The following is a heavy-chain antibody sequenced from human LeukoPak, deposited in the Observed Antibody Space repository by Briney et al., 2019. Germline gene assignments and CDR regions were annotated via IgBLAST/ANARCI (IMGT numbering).Heavy chain of an antibody. CDR3: ARAVSSGWSYYYYMDV. J-gene: IGHJ6*03. D-gene: IGHD6-19*01. Sequence: GASVKVSCKASGYTFTSYGISWVRQAPGQGLEWMGWISAYNGNTNYAQKLQGRVTMTTDASTSTAYMELRSLRSDDTAVYYCARAVSSGWSYYYYMDVWGKGTTVTVSS. CDR1: GYTFTSYG. V-gene: IGHV1-18*01. CDR2: ISAYNGNT.